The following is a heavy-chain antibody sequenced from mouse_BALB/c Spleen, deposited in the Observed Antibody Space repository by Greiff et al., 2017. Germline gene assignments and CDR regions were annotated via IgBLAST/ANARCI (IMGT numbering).Heavy chain of an antibody. CDR2: ILPGSGST. CDR1: GYTFSSYW. CDR3: AKRPGYYYAMDY. Sequence: QVQLQQSGAELMKPGASVKISCKATGYTFSSYWIEWVKQRPGHGLEWIGEILPGSGSTNYNEKFKGKATFTADTSSNTAYMQLSSLTSEDSAVYYCAKRPGYYYAMDYWGQGTSVTVSS. V-gene: IGHV1-9*01. J-gene: IGHJ4*01.